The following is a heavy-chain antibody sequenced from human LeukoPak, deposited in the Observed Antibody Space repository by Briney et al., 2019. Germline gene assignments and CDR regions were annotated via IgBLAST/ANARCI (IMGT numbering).Heavy chain of an antibody. CDR2: IYYTGIT. Sequence: SEPLSLTCTVSGDSISSYYWSWIRQPPGKGLEWIAYIYYTGITNYSPSLKTRVTISVDTSKNQFSPKLSSVTAADTAVYYCARGTDGFDIWGQGTMVTVSS. V-gene: IGHV4-59*01. J-gene: IGHJ3*02. CDR1: GDSISSYY. CDR3: ARGTDGFDI.